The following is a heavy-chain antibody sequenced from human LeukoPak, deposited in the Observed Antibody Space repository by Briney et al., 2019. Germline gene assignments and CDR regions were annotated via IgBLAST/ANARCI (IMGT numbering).Heavy chain of an antibody. CDR3: AKASVPDILNWFDP. CDR1: GFTFSSYA. Sequence: GGSPRLSCAASGFTFSSYAMSWVRQAPGKGLEWVSAISGSGGSTYYADSVKGRFTIFRDNSKNTLYLQMNSLRAEDTAVYYCAKASVPDILNWFDPWGQGTLVTVSS. V-gene: IGHV3-23*01. CDR2: ISGSGGST. D-gene: IGHD2-15*01. J-gene: IGHJ5*02.